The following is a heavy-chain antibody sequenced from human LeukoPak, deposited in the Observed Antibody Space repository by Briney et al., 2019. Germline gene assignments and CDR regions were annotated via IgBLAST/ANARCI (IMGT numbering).Heavy chain of an antibody. CDR1: GYTFTSYG. D-gene: IGHD4-17*01. V-gene: IGHV1-18*01. Sequence: GASVTLTCKASGYTFTSYGISWVRQAPGQGLEWMGWISAYNGNTNYAQKLQGRVTMTTDTSTSTAYMELRSLRSDDTAVYYCASMGRPCGDPQYYFDHWAQKTLVTVSS. CDR2: ISAYNGNT. CDR3: ASMGRPCGDPQYYFDH. J-gene: IGHJ4*02.